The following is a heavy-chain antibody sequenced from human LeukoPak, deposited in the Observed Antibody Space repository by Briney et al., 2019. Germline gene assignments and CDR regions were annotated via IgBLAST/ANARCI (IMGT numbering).Heavy chain of an antibody. CDR2: IYYSGST. D-gene: IGHD2-2*01. V-gene: IGHV4-59*08. Sequence: PETLSLTCTVSGGSISSYYWSWIRQPPGKGLEWIGYIYYSGSTNYNPSLKSRVTISVDTSKNQFSLKLSSVTAADTAVYYCARLGVSAGYCSSTSCWYYGMDVWGQGTTVTVSS. J-gene: IGHJ6*02. CDR3: ARLGVSAGYCSSTSCWYYGMDV. CDR1: GGSISSYY.